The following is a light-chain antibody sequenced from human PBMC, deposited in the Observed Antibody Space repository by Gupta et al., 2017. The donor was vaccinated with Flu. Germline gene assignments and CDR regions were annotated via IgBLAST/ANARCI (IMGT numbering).Light chain of an antibody. V-gene: IGLV1-40*01. CDR2: DNS. Sequence: QSVLTQPPLVSGAPGQRVTISCTGSNSYIVAQYDLHWFQQIPGTAPKLLIYDNSIRPSGVPDRFSGSKSGASASLAITGLQAEDEADYYCQSYDSRLSAWVFGTGTRVTIL. CDR1: NSYIVAQYD. J-gene: IGLJ1*01. CDR3: QSYDSRLSAWV.